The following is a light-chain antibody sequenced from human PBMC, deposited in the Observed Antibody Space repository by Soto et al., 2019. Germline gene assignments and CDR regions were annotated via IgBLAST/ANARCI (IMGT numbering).Light chain of an antibody. J-gene: IGKJ4*01. CDR1: QSVSSN. CDR2: GAS. CDR3: QQYNNWPLT. V-gene: IGKV3-15*01. Sequence: EIVMTQSPATLSVSPGERATLSCRARQSVSSNLAWYQQKPGQAPRLLIYGASTRATGIPARFSGSGSGTEFTLTISSLQSEDFAVYYCQQYNNWPLTFGGGTKVELK.